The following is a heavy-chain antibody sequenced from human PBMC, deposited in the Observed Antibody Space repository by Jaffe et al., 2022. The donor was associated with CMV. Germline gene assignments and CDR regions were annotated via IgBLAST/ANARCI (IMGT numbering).Heavy chain of an antibody. V-gene: IGHV4-4*07. CDR1: GDSMSNYF. J-gene: IGHJ5*02. CDR2: ISASGDS. Sequence: QVQLQESGPGLVKPAETLSLTCTVSGDSMSNYFWSWIRQPAGKRLEWIGRISASGDSNYNPSLKSRVTMSVDTSKNRFSLRLSSVTAADTAVYYCARWDCRGGACNPEDPWGQGTLVTVSS. D-gene: IGHD2-15*01. CDR3: ARWDCRGGACNPEDP.